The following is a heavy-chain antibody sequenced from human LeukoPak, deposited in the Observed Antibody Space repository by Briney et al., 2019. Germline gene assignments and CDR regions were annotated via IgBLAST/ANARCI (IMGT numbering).Heavy chain of an antibody. CDR3: AKDGNCGGDCYSLLYPFDY. CDR2: ISGSGGST. CDR1: GFTFSSYA. J-gene: IGHJ4*02. V-gene: IGHV3-23*01. D-gene: IGHD2-21*02. Sequence: GGSLRLSCAASGFTFSSYAMSWVRQAPGKGLEWVSAISGSGGSTYYADSVKGRFTISRDNSKNTLYLQMNSLRAEDTAVYYCAKDGNCGGDCYSLLYPFDYWGQGTLVTVSS.